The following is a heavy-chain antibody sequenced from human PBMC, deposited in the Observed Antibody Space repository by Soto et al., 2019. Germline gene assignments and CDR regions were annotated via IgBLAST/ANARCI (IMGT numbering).Heavy chain of an antibody. J-gene: IGHJ4*02. CDR3: ARDTVPPHDFWSGYLPHY. V-gene: IGHV3-74*01. CDR2: INSDGSST. CDR1: GFTFSSYW. Sequence: PGGSLRLSCAASGFTFSSYWMHWVRQAPGKGLVWVSRINSDGSSTSYADSVKGRFTISRDNAKNTLYLQMNSLRAEDTAVYYCARDTVPPHDFWSGYLPHYWGQGTLVTVSS. D-gene: IGHD3-3*01.